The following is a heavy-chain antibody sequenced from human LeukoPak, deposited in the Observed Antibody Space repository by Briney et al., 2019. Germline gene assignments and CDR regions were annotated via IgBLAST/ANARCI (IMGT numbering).Heavy chain of an antibody. CDR3: AKDLLRYCSSTSCYTAHFQH. CDR1: GFTFSSYG. Sequence: GGSLRLSCAASGFTFSSYGVHWVRQAPGKGLEWVAVISYDGSNKYYADSVKGRFTISRDNSKNTLYLQMNSLRAEDTAVYYCAKDLLRYCSSTSCYTAHFQHWGQGTLVTVSS. D-gene: IGHD2-2*02. V-gene: IGHV3-30*18. CDR2: ISYDGSNK. J-gene: IGHJ1*01.